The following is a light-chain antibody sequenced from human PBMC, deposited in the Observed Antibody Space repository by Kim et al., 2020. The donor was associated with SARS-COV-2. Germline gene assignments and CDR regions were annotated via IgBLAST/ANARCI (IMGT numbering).Light chain of an antibody. CDR2: GAS. CDR1: QSVSSSY. V-gene: IGKV3-20*01. J-gene: IGKJ2*01. Sequence: CEGGRATRACRASQSVSSSYLAWYQQKPGQAPRLLIYGASSRATGIPDRFSGSGSGTDFTLTISRLEPEDFAVYYCQQYGSSPDTFGQGTKLEI. CDR3: QQYGSSPDT.